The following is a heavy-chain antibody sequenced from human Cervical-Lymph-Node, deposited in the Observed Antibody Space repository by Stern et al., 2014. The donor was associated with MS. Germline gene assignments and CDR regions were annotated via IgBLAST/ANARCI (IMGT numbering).Heavy chain of an antibody. CDR1: GVSLSTSEVG. CDR2: LYLNGGK. V-gene: IGHV2-5*01. CDR3: AHSPDTAFDF. J-gene: IGHJ4*02. D-gene: IGHD2-21*02. Sequence: EESGPTLVKPTQTLTLTCTFSGVSLSTSEVGVGWIRQPPGKALEWLAVLYLNGGKRYNPSLESRLTNTKDTSKNQVVLTMTNMDPVDTATYYCAHSPDTAFDFWGQGILVTVSS.